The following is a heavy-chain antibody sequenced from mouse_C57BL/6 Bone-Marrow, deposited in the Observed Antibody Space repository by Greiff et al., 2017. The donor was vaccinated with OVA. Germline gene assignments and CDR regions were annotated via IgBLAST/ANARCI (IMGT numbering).Heavy chain of an antibody. CDR2: IDPSDSYT. CDR1: GYTFTSYW. D-gene: IGHD2-10*02. Sequence: QVQLQQPGAELVRPGTSVKLSCKASGYTFTSYWMHWVKQRPGQGLEWIGVIDPSDSYTNSNQKFKGKATLTVDTSSSTAYMQLRSLTSEDSAVYFGSRGMVLYYFDYWGQGTTLTVSS. CDR3: SRGMVLYYFDY. V-gene: IGHV1-59*01. J-gene: IGHJ2*01.